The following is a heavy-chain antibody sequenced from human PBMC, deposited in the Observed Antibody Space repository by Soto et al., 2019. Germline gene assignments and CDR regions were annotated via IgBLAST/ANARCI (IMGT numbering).Heavy chain of an antibody. J-gene: IGHJ5*02. CDR2: ISGSGGST. V-gene: IGHV3-23*01. D-gene: IGHD6-13*01. Sequence: GGSLRLSCAASGFTFSSYAMSWVRQSPGKGLEWVSAISGSGGSTYYADSVKGRFTISRDNSKNTPYLQMNSLRAEDTAVYYCAKDIAAAATGWFDPWGQGTLVTVSS. CDR3: AKDIAAAATGWFDP. CDR1: GFTFSSYA.